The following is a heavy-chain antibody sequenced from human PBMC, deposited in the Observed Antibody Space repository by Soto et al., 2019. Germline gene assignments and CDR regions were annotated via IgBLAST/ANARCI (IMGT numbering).Heavy chain of an antibody. J-gene: IGHJ4*02. Sequence: DVQLLESGGGLVQPGGSLRLSCAASGLTFDSYAMSWVRQAPGKGLEWVSTISGSGRDTYYADSVRGRFIISRDNSKNTLYVQMNSLRAEDTALYYCATHSTKYNAYDYLDYWGQGSLVTVSS. CDR3: ATHSTKYNAYDYLDY. V-gene: IGHV3-23*01. D-gene: IGHD5-12*01. CDR1: GLTFDSYA. CDR2: ISGSGRDT.